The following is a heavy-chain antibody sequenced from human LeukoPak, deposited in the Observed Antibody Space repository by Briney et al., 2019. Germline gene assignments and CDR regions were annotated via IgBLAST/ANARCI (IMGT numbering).Heavy chain of an antibody. V-gene: IGHV4-59*01. Sequence: SETLSLTCTVSGGSISSYYWSWIRQPPGKGLEWIGYIYYSGSTNYNPSLKSRVTISVDTSKNQFSLKLSSVTAADTAVYYCARVSVKRDYGDWDVERVNWFDPWGQGTLVTVSS. D-gene: IGHD4-17*01. J-gene: IGHJ5*02. CDR1: GGSISSYY. CDR2: IYYSGST. CDR3: ARVSVKRDYGDWDVERVNWFDP.